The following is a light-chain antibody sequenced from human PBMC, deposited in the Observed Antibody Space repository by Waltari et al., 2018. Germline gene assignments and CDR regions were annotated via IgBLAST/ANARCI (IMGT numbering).Light chain of an antibody. CDR3: NSYTSSASRV. Sequence: QSALTQPASVSGSPGQSITIPCTGTSRDVGGYDYVSWDQQHSGKAPKLIIFNVKNRPSGVSTRFSGSKSGNTASLTISGLQAEDEAHYYCNSYTSSASRVFGGGTKLTVL. CDR1: SRDVGGYDY. J-gene: IGLJ3*02. CDR2: NVK. V-gene: IGLV2-14*03.